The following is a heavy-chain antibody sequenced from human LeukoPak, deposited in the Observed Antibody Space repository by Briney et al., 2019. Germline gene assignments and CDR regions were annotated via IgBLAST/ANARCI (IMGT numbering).Heavy chain of an antibody. CDR3: ARVLDYNRPPDY. D-gene: IGHD4-11*01. J-gene: IGHJ4*02. Sequence: ASVKVSCKASGYTFTSYAMHWVRQAPGQRLEWMGWISAYNGNTNYAQKLQGRVTMTTDTSTSTAYMELRSLRSDDTAVYYCARVLDYNRPPDYWGQGTLVTVSS. CDR1: GYTFTSYA. CDR2: ISAYNGNT. V-gene: IGHV1-18*01.